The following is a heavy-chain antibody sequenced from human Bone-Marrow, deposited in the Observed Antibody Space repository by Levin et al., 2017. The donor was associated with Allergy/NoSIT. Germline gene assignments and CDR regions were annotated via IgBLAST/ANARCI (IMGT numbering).Heavy chain of an antibody. CDR1: GYTFTDYF. V-gene: IGHV1-2*02. D-gene: IGHD3/OR15-3a*01. CDR3: AQDRTGADGMDV. CDR2: LNPHSGGT. Sequence: ASVKVSCKASGYTFTDYFIHWMRQAPGQGPEWLGWLNPHSGGTNYGKVFQGRVTMTRDPSIDTAYMELSNLTSDDTAVYFCAQDRTGADGMDVWGRGTTVIVSS. J-gene: IGHJ6*02.